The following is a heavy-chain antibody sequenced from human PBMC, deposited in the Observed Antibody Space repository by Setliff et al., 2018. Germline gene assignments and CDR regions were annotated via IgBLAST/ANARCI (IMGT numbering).Heavy chain of an antibody. CDR2: IIPIFGTA. V-gene: IGHV1-69*13. J-gene: IGHJ5*02. Sequence: SVKVSCKASGGTFSSYAISWVRQAPGQGLEWMGGIIPIFGTANYAQKFQGRVTITADESTSTAYMELSSLRAEDTAVYYCAKAARYQLLMSPHWFDPWGQGTLVTVSS. CDR1: GGTFSSYA. CDR3: AKAARYQLLMSPHWFDP. D-gene: IGHD2-2*01.